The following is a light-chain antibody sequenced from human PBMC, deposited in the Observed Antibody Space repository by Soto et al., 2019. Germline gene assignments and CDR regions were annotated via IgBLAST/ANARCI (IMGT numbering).Light chain of an antibody. Sequence: DIQVTQSPSTLPASVGDRGSITCRASQSISNWLAWYQQKPGTAPELLIYHASTLESGVPSRFSGSGSGTDFTLTISSLQPEDFATCFCQKLNAYPPWTFGQGTKVDIK. V-gene: IGKV1-5*01. CDR3: QKLNAYPPWT. CDR2: HAS. J-gene: IGKJ1*01. CDR1: QSISNW.